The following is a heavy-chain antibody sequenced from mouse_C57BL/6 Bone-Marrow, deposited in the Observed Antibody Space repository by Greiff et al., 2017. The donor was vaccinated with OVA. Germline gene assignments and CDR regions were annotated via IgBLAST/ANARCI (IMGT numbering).Heavy chain of an antibody. Sequence: QVQLKQPGAELVKPGASVKLSCKASGYTFTSYWMHWVKQRPGQGLEWIGMIHPNSGSTNYNEKFKSKATLTVDKSSSTAYMQLSSLTSEDSAVYYGAGTTVVAFYYFDYWGQGTTLTVSS. D-gene: IGHD1-1*01. CDR3: AGTTVVAFYYFDY. CDR1: GYTFTSYW. V-gene: IGHV1-64*01. J-gene: IGHJ2*01. CDR2: IHPNSGST.